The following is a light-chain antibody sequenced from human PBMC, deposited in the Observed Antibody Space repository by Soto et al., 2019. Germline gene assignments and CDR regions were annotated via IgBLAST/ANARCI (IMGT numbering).Light chain of an antibody. J-gene: IGKJ1*01. CDR1: QSISGW. CDR2: KAS. Sequence: DIQMTQSPSTLSASLGDRVTITCRASQSISGWLAWYQQKPGKAPKLLIYKASTLESGVPSRFSGSGSGTDFTLTISSLQPDDFATYYCQQYNSYSPWTFGQGTKVDIK. V-gene: IGKV1-5*03. CDR3: QQYNSYSPWT.